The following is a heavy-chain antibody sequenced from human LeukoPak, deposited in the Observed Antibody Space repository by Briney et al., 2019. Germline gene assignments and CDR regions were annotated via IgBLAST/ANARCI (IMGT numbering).Heavy chain of an antibody. Sequence: GGSLRLSCAASGFSFSDCFFSWIRQARGKGLEWVSYISTSGTTIYYADSVKGRFTISRDNAKNSLYLQMNSLKAEDTAVYYCARVTNYYDSGAYYRPIDYWGQGTLVTVTS. J-gene: IGHJ4*02. D-gene: IGHD3-22*01. CDR2: ISTSGTTI. CDR1: GFSFSDCF. V-gene: IGHV3-11*01. CDR3: ARVTNYYDSGAYYRPIDY.